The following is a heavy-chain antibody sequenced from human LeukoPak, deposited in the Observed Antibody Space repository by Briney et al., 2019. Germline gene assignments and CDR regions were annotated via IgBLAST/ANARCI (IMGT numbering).Heavy chain of an antibody. V-gene: IGHV3-21*01. D-gene: IGHD6-13*01. Sequence: PGGSLRLSCAASGFTFSIYSLTWVRQAPGKGLEWVSSISGTSTYIYYADSVKGRFTISRDNAQNSLYLQMNSLRAEDTAVYSCARVAAGAETHTLHYHYMDVWGKGTTVTVSS. CDR2: ISGTSTYI. CDR3: ARVAAGAETHTLHYHYMDV. J-gene: IGHJ6*03. CDR1: GFTFSIYS.